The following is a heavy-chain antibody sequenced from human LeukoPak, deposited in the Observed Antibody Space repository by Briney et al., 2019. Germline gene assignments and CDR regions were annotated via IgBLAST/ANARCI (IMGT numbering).Heavy chain of an antibody. J-gene: IGHJ4*02. CDR1: GGSISSSSYY. V-gene: IGHV4-39*01. CDR2: IYYSGST. D-gene: IGHD1-26*01. CDR3: ARLRWELLIVTFDY. Sequence: SETLSLTCTVSGGSISSSSYYWGWIRQPPGKGLEWIGSIYYSGSTYYNPSLKSRVTISVDTSKNQFSLKLSSVTAADTAVYYCARLRWELLIVTFDYWGQGTLVTVSS.